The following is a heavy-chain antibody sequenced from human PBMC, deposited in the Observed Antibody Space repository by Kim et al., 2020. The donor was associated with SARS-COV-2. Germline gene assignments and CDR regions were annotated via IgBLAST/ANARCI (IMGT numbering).Heavy chain of an antibody. J-gene: IGHJ4*02. V-gene: IGHV3-23*01. CDR3: AKQGDNGGWYYDY. CDR1: GFTFSSYV. CDR2: FRGTDGST. D-gene: IGHD6-19*01. Sequence: GGSLRLSCAASGFTFSSYVMVWVRQAPGKGLEFVSAFRGTDGSTYYADSVKGRFTISRDTSKNTLYLQMNSLRAEDTAIYYCAKQGDNGGWYYDYWGQGTLATVSS.